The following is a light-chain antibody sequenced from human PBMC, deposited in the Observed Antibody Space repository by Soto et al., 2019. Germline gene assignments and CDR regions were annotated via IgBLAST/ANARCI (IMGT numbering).Light chain of an antibody. CDR3: QQYGSSPMYS. Sequence: EIVLTQSPGTLSLSPGERATLSCRASQSVINSYVAWYQQKPGQPPRLLIYGASNRASGIPDRFSGSGSGADFTLTVSRLEPEDFAVYYCQQYGSSPMYSFGQGTKVEVK. V-gene: IGKV3-20*01. J-gene: IGKJ2*03. CDR2: GAS. CDR1: QSVINSY.